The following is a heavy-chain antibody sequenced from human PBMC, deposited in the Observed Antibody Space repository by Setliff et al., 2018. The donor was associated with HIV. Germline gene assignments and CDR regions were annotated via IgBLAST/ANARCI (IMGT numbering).Heavy chain of an antibody. CDR1: GFTFSTYT. J-gene: IGHJ6*03. CDR2: ISSSSYI. V-gene: IGHV3-21*01. D-gene: IGHD2-15*01. Sequence: GSLRLSCVVSGFTFSTYTMSWVRQAPGKGLEWVASISSSSYIYYADSVKGRFTISRDNAKNSLFLQMNSLRAEDTAVYYCARAGVVEGYYYYYYMDVWGKGTTVTVSS. CDR3: ARAGVVEGYYYYYYMDV.